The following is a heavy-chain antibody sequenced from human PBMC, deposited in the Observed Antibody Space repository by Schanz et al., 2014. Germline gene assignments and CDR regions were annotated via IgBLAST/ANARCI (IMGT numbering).Heavy chain of an antibody. V-gene: IGHV4-34*01. Sequence: VQLQQWGAGRLRPAETLSLTCAVYGGSGSGYFWAWIRQSPRKGLEWIGEINYSGSAHYNPSLTGRLTIAMDASKSQLSLKMKSVSAADTAVDYCARGGRYCSGGGCHYPCNYYRMDVWGQGTTVTVSS. CDR1: GGSGSGYF. D-gene: IGHD2-15*01. CDR3: ARGGRYCSGGGCHYPCNYYRMDV. CDR2: INYSGSA. J-gene: IGHJ6*02.